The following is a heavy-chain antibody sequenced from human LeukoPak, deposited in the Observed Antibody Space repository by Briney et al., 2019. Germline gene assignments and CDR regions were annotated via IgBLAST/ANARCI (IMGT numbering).Heavy chain of an antibody. CDR1: GLTFSNAW. Sequence: PGGSLRLSCAASGLTFSNAWMSWVRQAPGKGLEWVANIKQDGSEKYYVDSVKGRFTISRDNAKNSLYLQMNSLRAEDTAVYHCASSAVAAAFDYWGQGTLVTVSS. D-gene: IGHD6-19*01. CDR3: ASSAVAAAFDY. V-gene: IGHV3-7*01. CDR2: IKQDGSEK. J-gene: IGHJ4*02.